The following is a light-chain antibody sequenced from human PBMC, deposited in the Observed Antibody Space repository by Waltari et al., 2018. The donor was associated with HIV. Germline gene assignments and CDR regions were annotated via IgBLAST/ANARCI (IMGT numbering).Light chain of an antibody. Sequence: QLVLTQSPSASASLGASVKLTCTLSSGHSNYAIAWHQQQPEKGPRYLMKVNSDGSHFKGDGIPDRFSGSTSWAERYLTISSLQSEDEADYYCQTWGTGIRVFGGGTKLTVL. CDR2: VNSDGSH. CDR3: QTWGTGIRV. CDR1: SGHSNYA. V-gene: IGLV4-69*01. J-gene: IGLJ2*01.